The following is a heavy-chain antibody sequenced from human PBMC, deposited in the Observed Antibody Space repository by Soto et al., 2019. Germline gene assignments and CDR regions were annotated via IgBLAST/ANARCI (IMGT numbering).Heavy chain of an antibody. CDR3: ARRNSGFDFSFAFDY. J-gene: IGHJ4*02. V-gene: IGHV4-59*01. Sequence: QVQLQESGPGLVKPSETLSLTCTVSGGSISTYYWSWIRQPPGKGLEWIGYIYYSGSTNYNPSLKSRVTISLDTSKKQFSLNLSSVTAADTAVYYCARRNSGFDFSFAFDYWGQGILVTVSS. CDR1: GGSISTYY. CDR2: IYYSGST. D-gene: IGHD5-12*01.